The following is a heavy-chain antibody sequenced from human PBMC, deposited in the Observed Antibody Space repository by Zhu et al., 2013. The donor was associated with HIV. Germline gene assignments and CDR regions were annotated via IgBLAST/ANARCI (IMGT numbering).Heavy chain of an antibody. J-gene: IGHJ4*02. V-gene: IGHV4-39*07. Sequence: QVQLQESGPGLVKPSETLSLTCTVSGGSISSSSYYWGWIRQPPGKGLEWIGSIYYSGSTYYNPSLKSRVTISVDTSKNQFSLKLSSVTAADTAVYYCARDRGYYDILTGYYIGRQNDYWGQGTLVTVSS. CDR1: GGSISSSSYY. CDR3: ARDRGYYDILTGYYIGRQNDY. CDR2: IYYSGST. D-gene: IGHD3-9*01.